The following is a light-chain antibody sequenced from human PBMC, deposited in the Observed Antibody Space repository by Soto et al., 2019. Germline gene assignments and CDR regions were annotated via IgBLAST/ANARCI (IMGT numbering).Light chain of an antibody. Sequence: DIQMTQSPSSLSASIGDGVTITCRASQTISAFLNWYQLKPGKAPKLLTYAASTLQSGVPSRFSGSGSGADFTLTISSLQPEDFATYYCQQSYSLPWTFGQGTTVGIK. CDR1: QTISAF. V-gene: IGKV1-39*01. CDR2: AAS. J-gene: IGKJ1*01. CDR3: QQSYSLPWT.